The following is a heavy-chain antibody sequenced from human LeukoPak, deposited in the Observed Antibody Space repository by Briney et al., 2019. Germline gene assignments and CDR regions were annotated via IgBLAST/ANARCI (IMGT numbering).Heavy chain of an antibody. V-gene: IGHV3-7*01. J-gene: IGHJ4*02. CDR1: GFTFSSYW. D-gene: IGHD5-18*01. CDR3: ARDTGYSSDYFDY. CDR2: IKQDGSEK. Sequence: PGGSLRLSPAPSGFTFSSYWMSRVPDAPRKGLERVANIKQDGSEKYYVGSVKGRFTISRDNAKNSLYLQMNSLRAEDTAVYYCARDTGYSSDYFDYWGQGTLVTVSS.